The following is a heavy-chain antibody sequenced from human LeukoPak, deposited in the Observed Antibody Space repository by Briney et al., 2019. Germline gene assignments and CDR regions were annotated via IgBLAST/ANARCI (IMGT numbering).Heavy chain of an antibody. J-gene: IGHJ4*02. CDR3: ARRAGDYSHPYDY. Sequence: GGTLRLSCAASGFTFSTYAMSWVRQAPGKGLEWLSALSGRGRDTFYADSVKGRFTISRDESKNTLYLQMNSLRAEDTAVYYCARRAGDYSHPYDYWGQGTLVTVSS. D-gene: IGHD3-22*01. CDR2: LSGRGRDT. CDR1: GFTFSTYA. V-gene: IGHV3-23*01.